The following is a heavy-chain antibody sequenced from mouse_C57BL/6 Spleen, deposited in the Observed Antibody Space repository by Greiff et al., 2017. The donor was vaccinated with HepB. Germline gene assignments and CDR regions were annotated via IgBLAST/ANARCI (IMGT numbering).Heavy chain of an antibody. CDR2: INPSTGGT. Sequence: VQLQQSGPELVKPGASVKISCKASGYSFTGYYMNWVKQSPEKSLEWIGEINPSTGGTTYNQKFKAKATLTVDKSSSTAYMQLKSLTSEDSAVYYCARIYYYGSSYWYFDYWGQGTTLTVSS. CDR3: ARIYYYGSSYWYFDY. V-gene: IGHV1-42*01. D-gene: IGHD1-1*01. J-gene: IGHJ2*01. CDR1: GYSFTGYY.